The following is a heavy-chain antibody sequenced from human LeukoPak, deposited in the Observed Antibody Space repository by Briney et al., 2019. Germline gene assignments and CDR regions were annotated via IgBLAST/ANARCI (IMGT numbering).Heavy chain of an antibody. D-gene: IGHD3-22*01. CDR3: ARAITMKVVSSDAFDI. CDR1: GFTFSTSW. V-gene: IGHV3-7*02. CDR2: IKQDESQK. J-gene: IGHJ3*02. Sequence: PGGSLRLSCAASGFTFSTSWMSWVRQAPGKGLEWVANIKQDESQKYYVDSVKGRFTISRDNAKNSLYLQMNSLRAEDTAVYYCARAITMKVVSSDAFDIWGQGTMVTVSS.